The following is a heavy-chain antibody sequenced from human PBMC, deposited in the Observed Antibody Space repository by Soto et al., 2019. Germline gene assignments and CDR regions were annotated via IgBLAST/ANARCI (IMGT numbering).Heavy chain of an antibody. V-gene: IGHV4-39*01. CDR1: GGSLSSSSYY. J-gene: IGHJ4*02. CDR2: IYYSVST. CDR3: ARYIVVVVAAGDYFDY. D-gene: IGHD2-15*01. Sequence: SPTLSLTCTVSGGSLSSSSYYWGWLRQPPGEGLERIGSIYYSVSTYYNPSLTSRVTLFVATSTNQFSLKRSSVTAPHTAVCCCARYIVVVVAAGDYFDYWGQGTLGTVSS.